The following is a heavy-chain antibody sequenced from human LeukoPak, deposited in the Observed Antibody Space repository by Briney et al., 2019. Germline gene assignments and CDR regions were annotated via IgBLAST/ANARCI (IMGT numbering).Heavy chain of an antibody. V-gene: IGHV1-2*02. CDR2: INPNSGGT. CDR1: GYTFTGYY. CDR3: ARDHGPDYYDSSGYHY. J-gene: IGHJ4*02. D-gene: IGHD3-22*01. Sequence: VSVKVSCKASGYTFTGYYMHWVRQAPGQGLEWMGWINPNSGGTNYAQKFQGRVTMTRDTSISTAYMELSRLRSDDTAVYYCARDHGPDYYDSSGYHYWGQGTLVTVSS.